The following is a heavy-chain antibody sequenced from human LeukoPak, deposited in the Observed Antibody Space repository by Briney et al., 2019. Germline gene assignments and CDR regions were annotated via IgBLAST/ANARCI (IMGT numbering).Heavy chain of an antibody. J-gene: IGHJ3*02. V-gene: IGHV3-23*01. CDR3: AKRDNNDYYTGLHVFDI. CDR2: ISGSGDTT. CDR1: GFTFSDYA. Sequence: GGSLRHSCAASGFTFSDYAMTWVRQAPGKGPEWVSGISGSGDTTYYTDSMKGRFTISRDNSKNTVDLQMNTLRAEDTAVYYCAKRDNNDYYTGLHVFDIWGQGTLVTVSS. D-gene: IGHD3-22*01.